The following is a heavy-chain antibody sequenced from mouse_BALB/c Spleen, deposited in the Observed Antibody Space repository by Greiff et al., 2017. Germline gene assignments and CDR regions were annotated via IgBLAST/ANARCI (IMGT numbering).Heavy chain of an antibody. CDR3: ARDLFAY. V-gene: IGHV5-6-5*01. J-gene: IGHJ3*01. Sequence: EVKVEESGGGLVKPGGSLKLSCAASGFTFSSYAMSWVRQTPEKRLEWVASISSGGSTYYPDSVKGRFTISRDNARNILYLQMSSLRSEDTAMYYCARDLFAYWGQGTLVTVSA. CDR1: GFTFSSYA. CDR2: ISSGGST.